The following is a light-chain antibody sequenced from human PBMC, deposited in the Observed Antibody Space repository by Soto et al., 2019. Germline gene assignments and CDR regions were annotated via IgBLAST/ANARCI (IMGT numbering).Light chain of an antibody. V-gene: IGKV3-15*01. CDR2: GAS. CDR1: QSVSSN. CDR3: QQYNNWPPFT. J-gene: IGKJ2*01. Sequence: EIVMTQSPATLSVSPGERATLSCRASQSVSSNLAWNQQKPGQAPRLLIYGASTRATGIPARFSGSGSGTDFTLTISSLQSEDFAVYYCQQYNNWPPFTFGQGTKLEIK.